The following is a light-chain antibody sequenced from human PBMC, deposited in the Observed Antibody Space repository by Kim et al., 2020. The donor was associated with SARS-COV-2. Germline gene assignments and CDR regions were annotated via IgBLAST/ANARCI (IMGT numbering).Light chain of an antibody. Sequence: YPGERDTRSCRASQSVSSSYLAWYQQKPGQAPRLLIYGASSRATGIPDRFSGSGSGTDFTLTISRLEPEECAVYYCQQYGSSPPYTFGQGTKLEI. J-gene: IGKJ2*01. CDR3: QQYGSSPPYT. V-gene: IGKV3-20*01. CDR1: QSVSSSY. CDR2: GAS.